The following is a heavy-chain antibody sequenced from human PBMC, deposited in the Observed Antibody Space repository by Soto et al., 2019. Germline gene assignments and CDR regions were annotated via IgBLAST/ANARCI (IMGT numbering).Heavy chain of an antibody. CDR3: ARDGGEWLQSGGGGFDA. CDR2: IFHSGST. V-gene: IGHV4-4*02. J-gene: IGHJ5*02. CDR1: GDSISNFHW. D-gene: IGHD3-10*01. Sequence: VQLHESGPGLVKASGTLSLTCAVSGDSISNFHWWTWLRQPPGRGLEWIGEIFHSGSTTYNPSPKGRLTITADKSTNPFSLNLNSVTAADTAVYYCARDGGEWLQSGGGGFDAWGPGILVIVSS.